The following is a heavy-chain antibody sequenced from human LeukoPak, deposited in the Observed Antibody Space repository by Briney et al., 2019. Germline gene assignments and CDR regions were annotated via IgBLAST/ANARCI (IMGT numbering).Heavy chain of an antibody. CDR2: ISYSGYT. Sequence: SESLPLTCTVSGGSISSYYWSWVRPPRGKGVEWVGYISYSGYTNYKSSLKSRVTISVDTSKNQFSLIPPSVTAAGTAVYYCARHVRPVGTDWYFDLWGRGTLVTVSS. CDR1: GGSISSYY. J-gene: IGHJ2*01. CDR3: ARHVRPVGTDWYFDL. D-gene: IGHD3-10*02. V-gene: IGHV4-59*08.